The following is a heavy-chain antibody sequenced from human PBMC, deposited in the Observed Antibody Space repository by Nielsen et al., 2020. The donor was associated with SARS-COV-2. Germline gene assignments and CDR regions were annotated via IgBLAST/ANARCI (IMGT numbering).Heavy chain of an antibody. CDR3: ARVGDYGDSVDFDY. J-gene: IGHJ4*02. CDR2: IHYSGST. D-gene: IGHD4-17*01. CDR1: GGSINSSSYY. Sequence: SETLSLTCTVSGGSINSSSYYWGWIRQPPGRGLEWIGNIHYSGSTYSNPFLKSRVTISVDTSKNQFSLKLSSVTAADTAVYYCARVGDYGDSVDFDYWSQGTLVTVSS. V-gene: IGHV4-39*07.